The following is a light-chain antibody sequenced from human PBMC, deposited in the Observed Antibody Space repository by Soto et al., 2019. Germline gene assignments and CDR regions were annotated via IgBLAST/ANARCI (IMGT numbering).Light chain of an antibody. V-gene: IGKV1-5*01. CDR3: QQYNTYST. Sequence: DIQMTKSPTTLSASVGDRVTITCRASQSISTWLAWYQQKPGKAPKLLIYDASTLESGVPSRFSGSASGTEFTLTISSMKPDDFGTYYCQQYNTYSTFGQGTRLEIK. J-gene: IGKJ5*01. CDR2: DAS. CDR1: QSISTW.